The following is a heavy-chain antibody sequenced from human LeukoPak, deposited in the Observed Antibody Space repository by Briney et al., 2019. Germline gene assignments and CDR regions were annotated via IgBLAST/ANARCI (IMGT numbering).Heavy chain of an antibody. CDR3: ARATGGNSGY. CDR2: IYSSGST. D-gene: IGHD4-23*01. Sequence: SETLSLTCTVSGGSTSSYYWSWIRQPPGQGLEWIGYIYSSGSTNYNPSLKSRVTISLATSKNQFSLKLTSVTAADTAVYYCARATGGNSGYWGQGTLVTVSS. CDR1: GGSTSSYY. J-gene: IGHJ4*02. V-gene: IGHV4-59*01.